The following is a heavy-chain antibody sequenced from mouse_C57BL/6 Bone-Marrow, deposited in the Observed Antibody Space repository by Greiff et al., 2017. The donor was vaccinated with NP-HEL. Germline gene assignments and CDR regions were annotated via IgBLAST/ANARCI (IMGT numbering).Heavy chain of an antibody. V-gene: IGHV1-53*01. Sequence: QVQLQQPGTELVKPGASVKLSCKASGYTFTSYWMHWVKQRPGQGLEWIGNINPSNGGTNYNEKFKSKATLTVDKSSSTAYMQLSSLTSEDSAVYYCARLDYYGSVFYFDSWGQSTTLTVSS. CDR3: ARLDYYGSVFYFDS. J-gene: IGHJ2*01. CDR1: GYTFTSYW. D-gene: IGHD1-1*01. CDR2: INPSNGGT.